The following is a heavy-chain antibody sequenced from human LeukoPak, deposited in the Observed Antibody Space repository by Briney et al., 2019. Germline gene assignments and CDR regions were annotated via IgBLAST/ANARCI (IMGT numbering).Heavy chain of an antibody. CDR2: IKSKTVGGTT. V-gene: IGHV3-15*01. CDR3: TTGYDYVWGSYMYYFDY. Sequence: PGGSLRLSCAASGFTFSNAWMSWVRQAPGKGLEWVGRIKSKTVGGTTDYAAPVKGRFTISRDDSKNTLYLQMNSLKTEDTAVYYCTTGYDYVWGSYMYYFDYWGQGTLVTVSS. D-gene: IGHD3-16*01. CDR1: GFTFSNAW. J-gene: IGHJ4*02.